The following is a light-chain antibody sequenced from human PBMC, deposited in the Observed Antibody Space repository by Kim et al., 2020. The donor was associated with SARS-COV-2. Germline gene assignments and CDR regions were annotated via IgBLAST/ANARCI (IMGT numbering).Light chain of an antibody. Sequence: DIQMTQSPSSLPASVGDRVTIACQASQTISTYLNWYQQKSGQAPRLLIYGASTLQGGVPSRFSGSGSGTEFTLTIANLQPEDFATYYCQQSHSAPITFGQGTRLEIK. J-gene: IGKJ5*01. V-gene: IGKV1-39*01. CDR1: QTISTY. CDR3: QQSHSAPIT. CDR2: GAS.